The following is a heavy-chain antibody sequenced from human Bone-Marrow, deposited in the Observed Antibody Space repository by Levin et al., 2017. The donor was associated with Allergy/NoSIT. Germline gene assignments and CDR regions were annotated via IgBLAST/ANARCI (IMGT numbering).Heavy chain of an antibody. CDR2: ISYNGKST. V-gene: IGHV3-30*18. CDR1: GFTFSHFG. D-gene: IGHD5/OR15-5a*01. CDR3: AKSLEEGSTPFDS. J-gene: IGHJ4*02. Sequence: SCAASGFTFSHFGMHWVRQAPGKGLEWLAVISYNGKSTYYGDSVKGRFTISRDNAKKTLFLQMTSLSPEDTAIYYCAKSLEEGSTPFDSWGQGTLVTVSS.